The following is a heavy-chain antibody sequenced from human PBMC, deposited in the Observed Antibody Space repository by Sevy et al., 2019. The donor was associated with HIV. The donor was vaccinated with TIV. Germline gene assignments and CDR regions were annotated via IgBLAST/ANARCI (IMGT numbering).Heavy chain of an antibody. J-gene: IGHJ5*02. CDR1: GGSISGYY. Sequence: SETLSLTCTVSGGSISGYYWSWIRQSPGKGLEWIGYIYNVGDTRYNPSLKSRVTTSMATSKNQFSLHLNSVTAADTAVYYCARRVPALAGNWFDPWGQGTLVTVSS. CDR3: ARRVPALAGNWFDP. V-gene: IGHV4-59*01. CDR2: IYNVGDT.